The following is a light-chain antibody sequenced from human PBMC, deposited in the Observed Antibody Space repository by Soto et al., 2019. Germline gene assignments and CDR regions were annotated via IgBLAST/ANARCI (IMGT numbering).Light chain of an antibody. CDR1: QSVSSSY. J-gene: IGKJ2*02. Sequence: EIVLTQSPATLSLSPGERATLSCGASQSVSSSYLAWYQQKPGLAPRLLIYDASSRATGIPDRFSGSWSGTDFTLTISRLEPEDFAVYYCQQYGSSPSTFGQGTKLEIK. V-gene: IGKV3D-20*01. CDR3: QQYGSSPST. CDR2: DAS.